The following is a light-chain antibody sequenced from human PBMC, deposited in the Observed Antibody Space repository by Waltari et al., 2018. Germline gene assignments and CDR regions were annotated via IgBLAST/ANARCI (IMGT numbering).Light chain of an antibody. CDR1: QGISSY. CDR3: QQYNSAPYS. CDR2: YAS. Sequence: DIQMTQSPSSLSASVGDTVNITCRASQGISSYLAWYQQKPGKAPKPLIYYASNLESVVPSRFSGSGSGTEFTHTISGLQPEDVATYYCQQYNSAPYSFGQGTKVEIK. V-gene: IGKV1-16*01. J-gene: IGKJ2*03.